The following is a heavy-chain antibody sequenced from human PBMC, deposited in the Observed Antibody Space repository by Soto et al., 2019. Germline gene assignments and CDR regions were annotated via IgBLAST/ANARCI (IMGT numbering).Heavy chain of an antibody. CDR1: GFTFSSYG. D-gene: IGHD6-13*01. J-gene: IGHJ4*02. CDR3: ASRHSSPYFDY. Sequence: PGGSLRLSSAASGFTFSSYGMHWVRQAPGKGLEWVAVIWYDGSNKYYADSVKGRFTISRDNSKNTLYLQMNSLRAEDTAVYYCASRHSSPYFDYWGQGTLVTVSS. CDR2: IWYDGSNK. V-gene: IGHV3-33*01.